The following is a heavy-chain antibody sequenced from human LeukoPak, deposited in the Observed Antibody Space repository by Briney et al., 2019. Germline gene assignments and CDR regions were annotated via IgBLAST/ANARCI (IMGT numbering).Heavy chain of an antibody. Sequence: SETLSLTCTVSGASMSGLSWSWIRQAPGKGLEWIDFIQPGGSTNYNPSLKSRVTMSVDTSKNQFSLKLSSVTAADTAVYYCAREIAVADSNWFDPWGQGTLVTVSS. J-gene: IGHJ5*02. V-gene: IGHV4-59*11. CDR1: GASMSGLS. D-gene: IGHD6-19*01. CDR2: IQPGGST. CDR3: AREIAVADSNWFDP.